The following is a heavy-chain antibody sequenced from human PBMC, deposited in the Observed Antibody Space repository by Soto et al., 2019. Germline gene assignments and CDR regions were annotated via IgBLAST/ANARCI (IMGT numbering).Heavy chain of an antibody. CDR3: ARESSTYYDILTGYSYFDY. J-gene: IGHJ4*02. CDR1: GFTFSSYW. V-gene: IGHV3-7*01. D-gene: IGHD3-9*01. CDR2: IKQDGSEK. Sequence: GGSLRLSCAASGFTFSSYWMSWVRQAPGKGLEWVASIKQDGSEKYYVDPVKGPFTISRDKAKNSLNLQMNSLRAEDTAVYYCARESSTYYDILTGYSYFDYWGQGTLVTVSS.